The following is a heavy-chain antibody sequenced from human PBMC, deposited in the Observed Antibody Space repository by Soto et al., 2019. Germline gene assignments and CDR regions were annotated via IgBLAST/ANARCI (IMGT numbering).Heavy chain of an antibody. D-gene: IGHD3-10*01. CDR3: ARHYQWFGELPSYGMDV. CDR1: GGSISSSSYY. J-gene: IGHJ6*02. Sequence: SSGTLSLTCTVSGGSISSSSYYWGWIPPPPGKGLEWIGSIYYIGSTYYNPSLKSRVTISVDTSKNQFSLKLSSVTAADTAVYYCARHYQWFGELPSYGMDVWGQGTTVT. V-gene: IGHV4-39*01. CDR2: IYYIGST.